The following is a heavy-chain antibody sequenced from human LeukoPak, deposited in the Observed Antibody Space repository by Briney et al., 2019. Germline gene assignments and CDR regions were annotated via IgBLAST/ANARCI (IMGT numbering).Heavy chain of an antibody. CDR3: ARDLGYSYGQFDY. D-gene: IGHD5-18*01. CDR2: INHSGST. V-gene: IGHV4-34*01. CDR1: GGSFSGYY. J-gene: IGHJ4*02. Sequence: SETLSLTCAVYGGSFSGYYWSWIRQPPGKGLEWIGEINHSGSTNYDPSLKSRVTISVDTSKNQFSLKLSSVTAADTAVYYCARDLGYSYGQFDYWGQGTLVTVSS.